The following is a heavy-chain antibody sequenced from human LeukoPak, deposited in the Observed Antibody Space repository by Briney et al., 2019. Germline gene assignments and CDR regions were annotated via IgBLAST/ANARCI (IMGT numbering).Heavy chain of an antibody. CDR1: GYSFPTYW. J-gene: IGHJ3*02. CDR3: ARTYYYDSSGYNWDAFDI. CDR2: IYAGDSDT. Sequence: GESLKISCKGSGYSFPTYWIARVRQMPGKGLEWMGIIYAGDSDTRYSPSFQGQVTISADKSISTAYLQWSSLKASDTAMYYCARTYYYDSSGYNWDAFDIWGQGTMVTVSS. V-gene: IGHV5-51*01. D-gene: IGHD3-22*01.